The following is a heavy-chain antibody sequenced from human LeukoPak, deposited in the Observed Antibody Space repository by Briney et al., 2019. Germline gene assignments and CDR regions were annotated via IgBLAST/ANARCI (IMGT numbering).Heavy chain of an antibody. CDR3: ATGAIGDTGYCSGGSCYSFDP. CDR1: GYTLTELS. D-gene: IGHD2-15*01. Sequence: GASVKVSCKVSGYTLTELSMHWVRQAPGKGLEWMGGFDPEDGETIYAQKFQGRVTMTEDTSTDTAYMELSSLRSEDTAVYYCATGAIGDTGYCSGGSCYSFDPWGQGTLVTVSS. CDR2: FDPEDGET. J-gene: IGHJ5*02. V-gene: IGHV1-24*01.